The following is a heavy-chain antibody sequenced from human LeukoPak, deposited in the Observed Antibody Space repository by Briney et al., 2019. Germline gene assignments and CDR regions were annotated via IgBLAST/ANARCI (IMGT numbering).Heavy chain of an antibody. J-gene: IGHJ4*02. D-gene: IGHD6-19*01. Sequence: SETLSLTCAVSGGSISSGGYSLSWIRQPPGKGLEWIGYIYHSGSTYYNPSLKSRVTISVDRSKNQFSLKLSSVTAADTAVYYCARAAEGDYFDYWGQGTLVTVSS. CDR3: ARAAEGDYFDY. CDR1: GGSISSGGYS. CDR2: IYHSGST. V-gene: IGHV4-30-2*01.